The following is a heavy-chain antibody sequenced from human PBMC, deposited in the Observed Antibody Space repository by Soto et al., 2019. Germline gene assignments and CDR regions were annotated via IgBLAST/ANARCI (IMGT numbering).Heavy chain of an antibody. D-gene: IGHD1-7*01. CDR3: ATDPITGTGWHTSYYGMHV. V-gene: IGHV4-61*01. J-gene: IGHJ6*02. CDR1: GDSVSRGFYY. Sequence: QVQLQESGPGLVKPSETLSLTCTVSGDSVSRGFYYWNWILQPPGQGLEWIGYIYFSGRTNYNPSLKIPLTISLDTSKDQFSLRLNSATAADTAVYYCATDPITGTGWHTSYYGMHVWGQGTTVSVSS. CDR2: IYFSGRT.